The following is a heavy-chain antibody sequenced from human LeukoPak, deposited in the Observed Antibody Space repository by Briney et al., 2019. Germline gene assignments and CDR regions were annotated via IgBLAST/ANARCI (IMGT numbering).Heavy chain of an antibody. D-gene: IGHD2-15*01. CDR3: AREERGYCSGGSCYSQEIYFDY. Sequence: PGGSLRLSCAASGFTVSTNYMSWVRQAPGKGLEWVSVIYSGGRTYYTDSVKGRFTISRDNSKNTLYLQMNSLRAEDTAVYYCAREERGYCSGGSCYSQEIYFDYWGQGTLVTVSS. J-gene: IGHJ4*02. CDR1: GFTVSTNY. V-gene: IGHV3-53*01. CDR2: IYSGGRT.